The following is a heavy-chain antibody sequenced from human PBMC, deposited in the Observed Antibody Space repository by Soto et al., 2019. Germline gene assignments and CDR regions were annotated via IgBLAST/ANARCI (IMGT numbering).Heavy chain of an antibody. Sequence: SETLSLTCTVSGGSISSSSYYWGWIRQPPGKGLEWIGSIYYSGSTYYNPSLKSRVTISVDTSKNQFSLKLSSVTAADTAVYYCASRGATENAFDIWGQGTMVTVS. J-gene: IGHJ3*02. V-gene: IGHV4-39*01. CDR1: GGSISSSSYY. CDR3: ASRGATENAFDI. D-gene: IGHD1-26*01. CDR2: IYYSGST.